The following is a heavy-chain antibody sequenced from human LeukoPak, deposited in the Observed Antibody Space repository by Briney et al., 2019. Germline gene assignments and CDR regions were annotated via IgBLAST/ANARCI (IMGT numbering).Heavy chain of an antibody. D-gene: IGHD3-22*01. J-gene: IGHJ4*02. CDR1: GYTFSDYY. CDR2: VFPRSGDT. CDR3: ARDGTVVVTPFDY. Sequence: ASVKVSCKASGYTFSDYYIHWVRQAPGEGLEWVGWVFPRSGDTYYSQRFHGRVAMTTDTSINTAYMELSRLKSDDTAVYYCARDGTVVVTPFDYWGQGTLVTVSS. V-gene: IGHV1-2*02.